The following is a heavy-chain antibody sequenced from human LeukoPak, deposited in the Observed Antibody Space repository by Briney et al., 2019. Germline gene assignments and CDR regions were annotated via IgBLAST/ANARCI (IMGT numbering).Heavy chain of an antibody. D-gene: IGHD5-18*01. J-gene: IGHJ5*02. CDR2: INTNTGNP. CDR3: ARDLAAMAEHWLDP. Sequence: ASVKVSCKASGYTFTSYAMNWVRQAPGQGLEWMGWINTNTGNPTYAQGFTGRFVFSLDTSVSTAYLQISSLKAEDTAVYYCARDLAAMAEHWLDPWGQGTLVTVSS. CDR1: GYTFTSYA. V-gene: IGHV7-4-1*02.